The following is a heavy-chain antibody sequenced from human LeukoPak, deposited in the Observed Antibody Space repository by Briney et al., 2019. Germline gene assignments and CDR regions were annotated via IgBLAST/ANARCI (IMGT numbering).Heavy chain of an antibody. Sequence: GGSLRLSCAGSGFTFGRYWMSWVRQAPGKELEWVASINQGGSRLHYLDSVTGRFIISRDDAQNSLFLQMTRLRVDDTAVYYCARLKDDVTKLDYWGQGTLVSVSS. CDR2: INQGGSRL. J-gene: IGHJ4*02. D-gene: IGHD2-8*01. V-gene: IGHV3-7*01. CDR1: GFTFGRYW. CDR3: ARLKDDVTKLDY.